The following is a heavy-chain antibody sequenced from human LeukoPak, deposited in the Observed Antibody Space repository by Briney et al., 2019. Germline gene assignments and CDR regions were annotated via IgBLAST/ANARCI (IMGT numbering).Heavy chain of an antibody. CDR2: IKQDGSEK. J-gene: IGHJ3*02. D-gene: IGHD1-26*01. V-gene: IGHV3-7*01. CDR1: VFTFSRYW. Sequence: PGGSLRLSCAASVFTFSRYWMSWVRQAPGKGLEGVANIKQDGSEKYYVDSVKGRFTISRDDAKNSLYLQMNSLRAEDTAVYYCARDLGATEAFDIWGQGTMVTVSS. CDR3: ARDLGATEAFDI.